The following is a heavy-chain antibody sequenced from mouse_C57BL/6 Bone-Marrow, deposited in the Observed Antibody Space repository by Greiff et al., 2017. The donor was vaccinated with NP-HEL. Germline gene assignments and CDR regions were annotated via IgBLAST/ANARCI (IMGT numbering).Heavy chain of an antibody. J-gene: IGHJ1*03. D-gene: IGHD1-1*02. CDR2: ISYSGST. V-gene: IGHV3-1*01. CDR1: GYSITSGYD. CDR3: ARGGYWYFDV. Sequence: EVQLVESGPGMVKPSQSLSLTCTVTGYSITSGYDWHWIRHFPGNKLEWMGYISYSGSTNYNPSLKSRISLTHDTSKNQFFLKLNSVTTEDTAPYYCARGGYWYFDVWGTGTTVTVSS.